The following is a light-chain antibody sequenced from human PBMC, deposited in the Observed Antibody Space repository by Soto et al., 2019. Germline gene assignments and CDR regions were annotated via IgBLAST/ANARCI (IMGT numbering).Light chain of an antibody. Sequence: DIQMTQSPSSLSASVGDKVTITCRATQGIANCLAWYQQKPGKAPKLLIYGASTLQSGVPSRFSGIGSGTDFTLTISSLQAEDVATYYCQSYLSAPFTFGPGTSVDIK. CDR3: QSYLSAPFT. J-gene: IGKJ3*01. CDR1: QGIANC. V-gene: IGKV1-27*01. CDR2: GAS.